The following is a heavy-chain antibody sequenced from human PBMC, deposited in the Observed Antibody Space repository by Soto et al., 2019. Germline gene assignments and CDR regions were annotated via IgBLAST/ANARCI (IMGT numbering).Heavy chain of an antibody. CDR3: ARRDTAMVTGDYYYYGMDV. D-gene: IGHD5-18*01. Sequence: PGESLKISCMGSGYSFTSYWISWVRQMPGKGLEWMGRIDPSDSYTNYSPSFQGHVTISADKSISTAYLQWSSLKASDTAMHYCARRDTAMVTGDYYYYGMDVWGQGTTVTVSS. CDR2: IDPSDSYT. V-gene: IGHV5-10-1*01. CDR1: GYSFTSYW. J-gene: IGHJ6*02.